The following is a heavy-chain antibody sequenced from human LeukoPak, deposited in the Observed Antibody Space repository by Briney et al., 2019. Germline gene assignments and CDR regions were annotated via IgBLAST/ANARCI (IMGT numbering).Heavy chain of an antibody. V-gene: IGHV5-51*01. Sequence: GKSLKISCEASGYIFTNYWIGWVRQMPGKGLEWMGIIWPDDSETRYSPSFQGQVTMSVDKSTRTAYLQWSTLKASDSGIYYCARQPIDYGPDYWGQGTQVTVSS. CDR2: IWPDDSET. CDR3: ARQPIDYGPDY. J-gene: IGHJ4*02. CDR1: GYIFTNYW. D-gene: IGHD4/OR15-4a*01.